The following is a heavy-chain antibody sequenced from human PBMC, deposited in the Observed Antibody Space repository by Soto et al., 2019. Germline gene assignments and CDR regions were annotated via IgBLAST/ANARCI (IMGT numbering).Heavy chain of an antibody. J-gene: IGHJ4*02. CDR3: ARGMTPPGAPAWYYFDS. CDR2: FSLSGTT. V-gene: IGHV4-4*07. D-gene: IGHD2-8*02. Sequence: PSETLSLTCTVSGASITGSSYWSWIWQPAGKGLEWIGRFSLSGTTSYNPSLRSRVTMSADVSKNQFSLRLTSVTAADTALYYCARGMTPPGAPAWYYFDSWGQGTLVTVSS. CDR1: GASITGSSY.